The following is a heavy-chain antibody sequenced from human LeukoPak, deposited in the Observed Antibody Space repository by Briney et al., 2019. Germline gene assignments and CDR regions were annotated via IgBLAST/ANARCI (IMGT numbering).Heavy chain of an antibody. J-gene: IGHJ3*02. CDR1: SGSISSSSYY. CDR3: ARVLGDFWSGYYSGPLRDAFDI. V-gene: IGHV4-39*01. Sequence: SETLSLTCTVSSGSISSSSYYWGWIRQPPGKGLEWIGSIYYSGSTYYNPSLKSRVTISVDTSKNQFSLKLSSVTAADTAVYYCARVLGDFWSGYYSGPLRDAFDIWGQGTMLTVSS. D-gene: IGHD3-3*01. CDR2: IYYSGST.